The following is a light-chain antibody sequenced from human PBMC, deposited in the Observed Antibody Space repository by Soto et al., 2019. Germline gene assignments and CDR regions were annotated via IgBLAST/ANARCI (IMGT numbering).Light chain of an antibody. CDR2: LNSDGSH. J-gene: IGLJ3*02. Sequence: QSVLTQSPSASASLGASVKLTCTLSSGHSSYAIAWHQQQPEKGPRFLMKLNSDGSHSKGDGIPDRFSGSSSGTERYLTISSLQSEDEADYYCQTWDTGIRVFGRGTKLTVL. CDR3: QTWDTGIRV. V-gene: IGLV4-69*01. CDR1: SGHSSYA.